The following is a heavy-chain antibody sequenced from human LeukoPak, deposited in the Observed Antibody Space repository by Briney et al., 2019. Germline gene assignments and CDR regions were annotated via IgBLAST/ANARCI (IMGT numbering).Heavy chain of an antibody. CDR2: INHSGST. CDR3: AREGYSYGTDY. D-gene: IGHD5-18*01. V-gene: IGHV4-4*02. Sequence: PSGTLSLTCAVSGGSISSSNWWSWVRQPPGKGLEWIGEINHSGSTNYNPSLKSRVTISVDTSKNQFSLKLSSVTAADTAVYYCAREGYSYGTDYWGQGTLVTVSS. J-gene: IGHJ4*02. CDR1: GGSISSSNW.